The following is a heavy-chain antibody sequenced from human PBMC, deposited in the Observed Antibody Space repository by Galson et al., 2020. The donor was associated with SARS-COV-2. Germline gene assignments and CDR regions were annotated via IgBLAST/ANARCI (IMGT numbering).Heavy chain of an antibody. CDR1: GFTFINST. V-gene: IGHV3-21*01. CDR3: ARDLWFVH. D-gene: IGHD3-9*01. J-gene: IGHJ4*02. Sequence: GGSLRLSCAASGFTFINSTMNWVRQAPGKGLEWVSSIRGSTNYIYYADSVKGRFTISRDNAKNSLYLQMNSLRAEDTAIYYCARDLWFVHWGQGTLVTVSS. CDR2: IRGSTNYI.